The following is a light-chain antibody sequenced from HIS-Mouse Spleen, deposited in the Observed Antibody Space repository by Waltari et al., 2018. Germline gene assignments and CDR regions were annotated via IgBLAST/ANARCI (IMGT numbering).Light chain of an antibody. CDR2: STS. CDR1: TGAVTSGYY. CDR3: LLYYGGARV. J-gene: IGLJ3*02. Sequence: QTVVTQEPSLTVSPGGTVTPTCASSTGAVTSGYYPNWFQQKPGQAPRALIYSTSNKHPWTPARFSGSLLGGKAALTLSGVQPEDEAEYYCLLYYGGARVFGGGTKLTVL. V-gene: IGLV7-43*01.